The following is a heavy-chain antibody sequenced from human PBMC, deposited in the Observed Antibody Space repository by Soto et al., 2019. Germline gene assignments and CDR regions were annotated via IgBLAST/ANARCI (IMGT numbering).Heavy chain of an antibody. V-gene: IGHV3-30*18. D-gene: IGHD4-17*01. CDR1: GFTFSSYG. Sequence: QVQLVESGGGVVQPGRSLRLSCAASGFTFSSYGMHWVRQALGKGLEWVAVISYDGSNKYYADSVKGRFTISRDNSKNTLYLQMNSLRAEDTAVYYCAKDLLPVTTVTSRSGFDYWGQGTLVTVSS. CDR3: AKDLLPVTTVTSRSGFDY. CDR2: ISYDGSNK. J-gene: IGHJ4*02.